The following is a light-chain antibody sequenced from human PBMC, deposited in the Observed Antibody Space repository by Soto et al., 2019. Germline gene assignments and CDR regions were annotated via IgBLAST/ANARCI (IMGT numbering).Light chain of an antibody. V-gene: IGKV3-20*01. CDR1: QNIASRS. CDR2: ASS. J-gene: IGKJ2*01. Sequence: EIVLTQSPGTLSLSPGLRATLSCRASQNIASRSVAWYQQYPGQAPRLLIYASSTRATGIPDRFSGSGSRTDFTLTISRLEPEDFAVYYCQQYRSSPYTFGQGTKLEIK. CDR3: QQYRSSPYT.